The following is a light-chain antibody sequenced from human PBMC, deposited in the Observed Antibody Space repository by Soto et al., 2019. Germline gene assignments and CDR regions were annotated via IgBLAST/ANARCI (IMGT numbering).Light chain of an antibody. J-gene: IGKJ5*01. CDR1: QGVSSS. Sequence: AIQLTQSPSSLSASVGDRVTITCRASQGVSSSLAWYQQKPGTAPKLLIYDASDLETGVPSRFSGSGSGTDFTLTISSLHPEDFATYYCQQFNNYPFTFGQGTRLEIK. CDR2: DAS. CDR3: QQFNNYPFT. V-gene: IGKV1D-13*01.